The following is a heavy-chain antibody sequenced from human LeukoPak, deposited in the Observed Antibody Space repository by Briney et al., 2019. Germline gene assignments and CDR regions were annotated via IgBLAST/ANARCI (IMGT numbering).Heavy chain of an antibody. CDR1: GGSFSGYY. CDR3: ARGNRGYSYGYRTPFDY. D-gene: IGHD5-18*01. V-gene: IGHV4-34*01. J-gene: IGHJ4*02. Sequence: SETLSLTCAVYGGSFSGYYWGWIRQPPGKGLEWIGEINHSGSTNYNPSLKSRVTISVDTSKNQFSLKLSSVTAADTAVYYCARGNRGYSYGYRTPFDYWGQGTLVTVSS. CDR2: INHSGST.